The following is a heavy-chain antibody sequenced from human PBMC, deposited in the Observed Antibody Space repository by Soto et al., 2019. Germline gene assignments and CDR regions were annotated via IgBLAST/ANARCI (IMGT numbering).Heavy chain of an antibody. Sequence: QVQLRESGPGLVMPSQTLSLTCTVASDSRGSGNRYWRWIRLAPRKGLEWIGYIFSCGTTYYHPSLKSRLTMSLDTSQNQFSRKLSSMTAADTAVYFCARVPSPFDFYYAMDVWGQGTTVTVSS. CDR3: ARVPSPFDFYYAMDV. V-gene: IGHV4-30-4*01. D-gene: IGHD3-16*01. J-gene: IGHJ6*02. CDR1: SDSRGSGNRY. CDR2: IFSCGTT.